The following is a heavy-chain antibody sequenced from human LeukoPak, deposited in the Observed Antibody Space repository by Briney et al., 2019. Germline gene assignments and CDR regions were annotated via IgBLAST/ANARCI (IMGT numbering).Heavy chain of an antibody. V-gene: IGHV4-39*01. J-gene: IGHJ4*02. Sequence: PSETLSLTCAVYGGSFSGYYWGWIRQPPGKGLEWIGSIYYSGSTYYNPSLKSRVTISVDTSKNQFSLKLSSVTAADTAVYYCARQGVDYYDSSGYWDYFDYWGQGTLVTVSS. CDR3: ARQGVDYYDSSGYWDYFDY. CDR1: GGSFSGYY. CDR2: IYYSGST. D-gene: IGHD3-22*01.